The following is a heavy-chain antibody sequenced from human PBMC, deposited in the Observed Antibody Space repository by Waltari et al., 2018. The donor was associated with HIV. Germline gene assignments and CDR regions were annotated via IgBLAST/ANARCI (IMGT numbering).Heavy chain of an antibody. CDR2: IRSKAYGGTT. CDR3: TRKYYYDSSGYLFDY. J-gene: IGHJ4*02. Sequence: EVQLVESGGGLVQPGRSLRLSCTASGFTFGDYAMSWFRQAPGKGLEWVGFIRSKAYGGTTEYAAAVKGRFTISRDDSKSIAYLQMNSLKTEDTAVYYCTRKYYYDSSGYLFDYWGQGTLVTVSS. D-gene: IGHD3-22*01. V-gene: IGHV3-49*03. CDR1: GFTFGDYA.